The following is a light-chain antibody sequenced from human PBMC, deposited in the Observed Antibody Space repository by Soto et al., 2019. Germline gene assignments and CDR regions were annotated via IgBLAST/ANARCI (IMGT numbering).Light chain of an antibody. V-gene: IGKV3-11*01. CDR2: GAS. J-gene: IGKJ4*01. CDR3: QQYHTTPLT. CDR1: QSVSSY. Sequence: EIVLTQSPATLSLSPGERATLSCRASQSVSSYLAWYQQKPGQAPRLLIYGASSRATGIPDRFSGSGSGTDFSLTISSLQSEDCAIYYCQQYHTTPLTFGGGTKVDIK.